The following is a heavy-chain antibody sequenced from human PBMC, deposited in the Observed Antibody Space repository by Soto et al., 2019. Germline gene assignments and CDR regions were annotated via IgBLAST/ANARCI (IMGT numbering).Heavy chain of an antibody. Sequence: SETLSLTCTVSGGSISTYYWSWIRQPPGKGLEWIGYIYYNGRTNYNPSLESRVTISLDTSKSQFSLKLSSVSAADTAVYYCARDGSWYDFWSGPYFFDYWGPAPLVTVPS. V-gene: IGHV4-59*01. J-gene: IGHJ4*02. D-gene: IGHD3-3*01. CDR1: GGSISTYY. CDR2: IYYNGRT. CDR3: ARDGSWYDFWSGPYFFDY.